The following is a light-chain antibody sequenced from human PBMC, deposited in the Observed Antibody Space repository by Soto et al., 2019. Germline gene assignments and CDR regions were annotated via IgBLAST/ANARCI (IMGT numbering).Light chain of an antibody. CDR3: AAWDESLNDRYV. Sequence: QSVLTQPPSASGTPGQRVTISCSGSTCNIGSNTVNSYQQLPGTAPKHLIYRNNQRPSGVPARFFGSNAGTSASRATSGLESEDAADYSCAAWDESLNDRYVFGTGTKVTVL. CDR1: TCNIGSNT. V-gene: IGLV1-44*01. J-gene: IGLJ1*01. CDR2: RNN.